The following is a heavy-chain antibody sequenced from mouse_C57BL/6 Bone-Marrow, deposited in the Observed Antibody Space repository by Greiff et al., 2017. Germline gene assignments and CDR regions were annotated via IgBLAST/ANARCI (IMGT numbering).Heavy chain of an antibody. J-gene: IGHJ4*01. CDR3: ATPYSGSSLYAMDY. CDR1: GYTFTSYG. CDR2: IYPRSGNT. V-gene: IGHV1-81*01. D-gene: IGHD1-1*01. Sequence: VQLQQSGAELARPGASVKLSCKASGYTFTSYGISWVKQRTGQGLEWIGEIYPRSGNTYYNEKFKGKATLTADKSSSTAYMELRSLTSEDSAVYFCATPYSGSSLYAMDYWGQGTSVTVSS.